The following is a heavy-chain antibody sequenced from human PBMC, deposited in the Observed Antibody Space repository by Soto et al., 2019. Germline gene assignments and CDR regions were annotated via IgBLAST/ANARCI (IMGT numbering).Heavy chain of an antibody. CDR2: IIPIFGTA. J-gene: IGHJ6*02. CDR1: GRTFSSYD. V-gene: IGHV1-69*13. Sequence: SVKVSSKASGRTFSSYDISWVRQAPGQGLEWMGGIIPIFGTANYAQKFQGRVTITADESTSTAYMELSSLRSEDTAVYYCARGRPSWNDRYGMDVWRQGTTVTVSS. D-gene: IGHD1-1*01. CDR3: ARGRPSWNDRYGMDV.